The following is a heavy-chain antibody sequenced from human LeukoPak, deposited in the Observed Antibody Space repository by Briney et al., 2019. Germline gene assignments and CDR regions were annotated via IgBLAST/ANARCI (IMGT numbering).Heavy chain of an antibody. CDR3: ARKYLSRYCSGGSCYGPFDY. CDR1: GGSISSSSYY. V-gene: IGHV4-39*07. J-gene: IGHJ4*02. D-gene: IGHD2-15*01. Sequence: PSETLSLTCTVSGGSISSSSYYWGWIRQPPGKGLEWIGSIYYSGSTYYNPSLKSRVTISVDTSKNQFSLKLSSVTAADTAVYYCARKYLSRYCSGGSCYGPFDYWGQGTLVTVSS. CDR2: IYYSGST.